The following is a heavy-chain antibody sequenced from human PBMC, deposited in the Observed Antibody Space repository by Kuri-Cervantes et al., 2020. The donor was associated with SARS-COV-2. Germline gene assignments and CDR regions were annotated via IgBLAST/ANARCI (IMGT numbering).Heavy chain of an antibody. J-gene: IGHJ5*02. CDR3: ARGRSVFDP. Sequence: ESLKISCAVYGGSFSGYYWSRIRQPPGKGLEWIGEINHSGSTNYNPSLKSRVTISVDTSKNQFSLELSSVTAADTAVYYCARGRSVFDPWGQGTLVTVSS. CDR1: GGSFSGYY. V-gene: IGHV4-34*01. CDR2: INHSGST.